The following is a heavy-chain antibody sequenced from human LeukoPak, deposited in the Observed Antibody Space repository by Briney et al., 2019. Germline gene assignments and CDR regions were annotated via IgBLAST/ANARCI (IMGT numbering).Heavy chain of an antibody. CDR2: IYFSGTT. CDR3: ARDSGALWSGYPA. V-gene: IGHV4-59*01. D-gene: IGHD3-3*01. Sequence: SETLSLTCTVSGDSISSYYWSWMRQPPGKGLEWIGYIYFSGTTYYNPSLKSRVTISIDTSKNQFFLKMDSVTAADTAVYYCARDSGALWSGYPAWGQGTLVTVSS. CDR1: GDSISSYY. J-gene: IGHJ5*02.